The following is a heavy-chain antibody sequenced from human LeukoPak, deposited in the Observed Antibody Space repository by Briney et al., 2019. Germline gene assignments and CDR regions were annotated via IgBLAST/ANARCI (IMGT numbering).Heavy chain of an antibody. V-gene: IGHV1-8*01. CDR1: GYTFTSYD. CDR2: MNPNSGNT. Sequence: ASVKVSCKASGYTFTSYDINWVRQATGQGLGWMGWMNPNSGNTGYAQKFQGRVTMTRNTSISTAYMELSSLRSEDTAVYYCARGSKTRWARVYYYYMNVWGKGTTVTVSS. J-gene: IGHJ6*03. D-gene: IGHD1-26*01. CDR3: ARGSKTRWARVYYYYMNV.